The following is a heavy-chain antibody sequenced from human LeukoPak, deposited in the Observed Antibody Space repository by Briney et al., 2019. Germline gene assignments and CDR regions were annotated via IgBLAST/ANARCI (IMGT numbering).Heavy chain of an antibody. D-gene: IGHD3-22*01. V-gene: IGHV1-3*01. CDR3: ARGYYDSSGYFPFDY. CDR2: INAGNGNT. CDR1: GYTFTSYA. J-gene: IGHJ4*02. Sequence: ASVKVSCKASGYTFTSYAMHWVRQAPGQRLEWMGWINAGNGNTKYSQKFQGRVTITRDTSASTAYMELSSLRSEDTAVYYCARGYYDSSGYFPFDYWGQGTLVTVSS.